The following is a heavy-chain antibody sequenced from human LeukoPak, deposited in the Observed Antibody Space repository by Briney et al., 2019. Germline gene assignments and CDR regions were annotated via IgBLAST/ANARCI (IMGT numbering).Heavy chain of an antibody. J-gene: IGHJ6*03. CDR2: IRSKANSYAT. Sequence: PGGSLRLSCAASGFIFSDSAIHWVRQAPGKGLEWVGRIRSKANSYATEYAASVKGRFTISRDDSKHTEFLQMNCLKTEDTAVYYCTSWSTYYYDSSGYYYDYYYMDVWGKGTTVTVSS. CDR3: TSWSTYYYDSSGYYYDYYYMDV. V-gene: IGHV3-73*01. D-gene: IGHD3-22*01. CDR1: GFIFSDSA.